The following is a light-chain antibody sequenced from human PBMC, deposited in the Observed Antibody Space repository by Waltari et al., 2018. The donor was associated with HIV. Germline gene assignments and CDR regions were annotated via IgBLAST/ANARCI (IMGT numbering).Light chain of an antibody. Sequence: QSALTQPASVSGSPGQSITISCIGTNSDVGAYNYVSWYQQHPGEAPRLLIYEVTNRPSGISYRFSGSKSGSTASLTISGLQAEDEADYYCTSKTTTDLVTFGGGTKLTVL. CDR3: TSKTTTDLVT. V-gene: IGLV2-14*01. J-gene: IGLJ2*01. CDR2: EVT. CDR1: NSDVGAYNY.